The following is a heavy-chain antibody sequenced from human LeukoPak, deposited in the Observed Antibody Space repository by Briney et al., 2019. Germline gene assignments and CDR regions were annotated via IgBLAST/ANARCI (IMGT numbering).Heavy chain of an antibody. Sequence: SETLSLTCTVSGGSISSSSYYWGWIRQPPGKGLEWIGSIYYSGSTYYNPSLKSRVTISVDTSKNQFSLKLSSVTAADTAVYYCAREIVLRYFDWFYRNNWFDPWGQGTLVTVSS. CDR3: AREIVLRYFDWFYRNNWFDP. V-gene: IGHV4-39*07. CDR2: IYYSGST. J-gene: IGHJ5*02. CDR1: GGSISSSSYY. D-gene: IGHD3-9*01.